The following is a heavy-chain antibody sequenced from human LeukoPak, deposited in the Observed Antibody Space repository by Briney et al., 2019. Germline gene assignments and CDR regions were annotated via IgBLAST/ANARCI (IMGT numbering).Heavy chain of an antibody. J-gene: IGHJ4*02. CDR3: AKAGGSGKGHKYYFDY. Sequence: GGSLRLSCAASGFTFSSYAMSWVRQAPGKGLEWVPAISGSGGSTYYADSVKGRFTISRDNSKNTLYLQMNSLRAEDTAVYYCAKAGGSGKGHKYYFDYWGQGTLVTVSS. V-gene: IGHV3-23*01. CDR2: ISGSGGST. CDR1: GFTFSSYA. D-gene: IGHD3-10*01.